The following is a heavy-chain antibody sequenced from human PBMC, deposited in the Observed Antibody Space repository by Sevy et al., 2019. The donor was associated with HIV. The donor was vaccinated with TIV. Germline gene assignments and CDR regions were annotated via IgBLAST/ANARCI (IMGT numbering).Heavy chain of an antibody. J-gene: IGHJ1*01. CDR2: NKSKQEGGTA. CDR1: GFSFTNAW. CDR3: TTDAGMTPWYALQH. D-gene: IGHD1-20*01. V-gene: IGHV3-15*01. Sequence: GGSLRLSCAASGFSFTNAWMRWVRQAPGGGLGGVGRNKSKQEGGTADYAAPVRCRFTISRDDSQNTLFLQLSSLKIEDTAVYYCTTDAGMTPWYALQHWGRGTLVTVSS.